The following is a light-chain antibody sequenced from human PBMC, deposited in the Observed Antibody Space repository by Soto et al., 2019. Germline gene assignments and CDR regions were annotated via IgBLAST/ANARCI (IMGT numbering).Light chain of an antibody. CDR1: QSSSSY. Sequence: PGERATLSCSASQSSSSYLTWYQQRPGQAPRVLIYAASRRATGIPDRFSGSGSGTDFTLTISRLEPADFAVYYCQQYSNSPITFGQGTRLEIK. V-gene: IGKV3-20*01. CDR3: QQYSNSPIT. CDR2: AAS. J-gene: IGKJ5*01.